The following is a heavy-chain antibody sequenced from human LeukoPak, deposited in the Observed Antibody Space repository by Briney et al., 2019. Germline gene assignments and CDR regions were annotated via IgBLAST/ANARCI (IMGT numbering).Heavy chain of an antibody. D-gene: IGHD2-8*01. Sequence: SETLSLTCAVSGGSISSGGYSWSWIRQPPGEGLEWIGYIYHSGSTYYNPSLKSRVTISVDRSKNQFSLKLSSVTAADTAVYYCARFRMGSSDYWGQGTLVTVSS. CDR2: IYHSGST. CDR3: ARFRMGSSDY. CDR1: GGSISSGGYS. V-gene: IGHV4-30-2*01. J-gene: IGHJ4*02.